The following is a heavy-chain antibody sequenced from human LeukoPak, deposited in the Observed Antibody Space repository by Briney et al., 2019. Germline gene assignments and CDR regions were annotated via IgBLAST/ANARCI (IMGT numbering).Heavy chain of an antibody. Sequence: GGSLRLSCVTSGFTFSSYNMNWVRQAPGKGLEWVSSISSSSSYIYYADSVKGRFTISRDNAKNSLYLQINSLRAEDTAVYYRARDSGQLVPWFDYWGQGTLVTVSS. CDR3: ARDSGQLVPWFDY. CDR1: GFTFSSYN. CDR2: ISSSSSYI. J-gene: IGHJ4*02. V-gene: IGHV3-21*01. D-gene: IGHD6-13*01.